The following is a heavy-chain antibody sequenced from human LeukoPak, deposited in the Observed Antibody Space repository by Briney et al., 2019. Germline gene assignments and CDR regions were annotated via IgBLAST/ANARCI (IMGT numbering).Heavy chain of an antibody. CDR2: ITGGGGYT. CDR3: AKGDREYCTGSTCYPFDY. CDR1: GFTFTNYA. Sequence: GGSLRLSCAASGFTFTNYAMGWVRQAPGKGLEWVSVITGGGGYTYYADSVKGRFTVSRDNSKNTLYLQMNSLRAEDTAVYYCAKGDREYCTGSTCYPFDYWSQGTLVTVSS. J-gene: IGHJ4*02. D-gene: IGHD2-15*01. V-gene: IGHV3-23*01.